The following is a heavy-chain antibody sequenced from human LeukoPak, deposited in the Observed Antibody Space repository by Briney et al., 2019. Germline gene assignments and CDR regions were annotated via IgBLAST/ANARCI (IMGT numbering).Heavy chain of an antibody. J-gene: IGHJ4*02. D-gene: IGHD3-10*01. Sequence: GRSLRLSCAASGFTFNSYGMQWVRQAPGKGLEWVAIIWFDGSNKFYADSVKGRFTISRDNSKNTLYLQVNSLRAEDTAVYYCARDRGTNYYGSGSPPGGGYFDYWGQGTLVTVSS. CDR2: IWFDGSNK. CDR3: ARDRGTNYYGSGSPPGGGYFDY. V-gene: IGHV3-33*01. CDR1: GFTFNSYG.